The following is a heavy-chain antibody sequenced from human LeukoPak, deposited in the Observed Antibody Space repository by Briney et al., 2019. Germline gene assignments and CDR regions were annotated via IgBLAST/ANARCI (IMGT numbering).Heavy chain of an antibody. J-gene: IGHJ4*02. CDR1: GFTFSSYA. Sequence: GGSLRLSWAASGFTFSSYAMSWVRQAPGKGLEWVSAISGSGGSTYYADSVKGRFTISRDNSKNTLYLQMNSLRAEDTAVYYCAKAPRQYCSSTSCPDYWGQGTLVTVSS. CDR3: AKAPRQYCSSTSCPDY. CDR2: ISGSGGST. V-gene: IGHV3-23*01. D-gene: IGHD2-2*01.